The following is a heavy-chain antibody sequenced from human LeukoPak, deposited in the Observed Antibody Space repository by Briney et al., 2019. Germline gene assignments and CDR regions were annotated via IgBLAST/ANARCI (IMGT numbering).Heavy chain of an antibody. CDR1: GGSISSNNYY. D-gene: IGHD5-24*01. CDR3: GRDSVEMGTVHSDY. CDR2: IYYSGST. Sequence: TSETLSLTCTVSGGSISSNNYYWVWIRQPPGKDLEWIGSIYYSGSTYYNPSLKSRVTISADTSKNQFSLKLSSVTAADTAVYYCGRDSVEMGTVHSDYWGQGTLVTVSS. J-gene: IGHJ4*02. V-gene: IGHV4-39*07.